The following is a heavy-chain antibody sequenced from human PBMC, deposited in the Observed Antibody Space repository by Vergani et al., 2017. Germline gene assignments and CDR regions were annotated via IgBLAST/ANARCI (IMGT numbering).Heavy chain of an antibody. CDR1: GGSISSGGYY. V-gene: IGHV4-31*03. CDR3: ARGGYCSGGSCYSLWWFDP. D-gene: IGHD2-15*01. J-gene: IGHJ5*02. CDR2: IYYSGST. Sequence: QVQLQESGPGLVKPSQTLSLTCTVSGGSISSGGYYWSWIRQHPGKGLEWIGYIYYSGSTYYNPSLKSRVTISVDMSKNQFSLKLSSVTAADTAVYYCARGGYCSGGSCYSLWWFDPWGQGTLVTVSS.